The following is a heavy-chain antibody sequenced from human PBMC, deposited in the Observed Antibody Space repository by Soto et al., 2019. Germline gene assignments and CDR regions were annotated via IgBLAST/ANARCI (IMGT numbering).Heavy chain of an antibody. CDR2: IIPIFGTA. J-gene: IGHJ4*02. Sequence: QVQLVQSGAEVKKPGSSVKVSCKASGGTFSSYAISWVRQAPGQGLEWMGGIIPIFGTANYAQKFQGRVTITADKSTSTADMELSSLRSEDTAVYYCAKYPQQWLASGYFDYCGQGTLVTVSS. CDR1: GGTFSSYA. D-gene: IGHD6-19*01. CDR3: AKYPQQWLASGYFDY. V-gene: IGHV1-69*06.